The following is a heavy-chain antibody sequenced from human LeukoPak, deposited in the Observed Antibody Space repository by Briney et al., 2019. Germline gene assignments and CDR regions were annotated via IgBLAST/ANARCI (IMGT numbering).Heavy chain of an antibody. CDR3: ANESPFLDY. CDR2: ISGSGGST. Sequence: PGGSLRLSCAASGLTFTTYAMTWVRQAPGKGLEWVSVISGSGGSTYYADSVKGRFTISRDNSKNTLYLQMHSLRAEDTAVYYCANESPFLDYWGQGTLVTVSS. CDR1: GLTFTTYA. J-gene: IGHJ4*02. V-gene: IGHV3-23*01.